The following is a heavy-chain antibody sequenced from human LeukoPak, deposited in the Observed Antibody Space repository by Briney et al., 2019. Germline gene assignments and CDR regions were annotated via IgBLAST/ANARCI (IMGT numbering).Heavy chain of an antibody. CDR2: ISGDGGST. V-gene: IGHV3-43*02. J-gene: IGHJ4*02. CDR1: GFTFDDYA. Sequence: GGSLRLSCAASGFTFDDYAMHWVRQAPGKGLEWVSLISGDGGSTYYADSVKGRFTISRDNSNNSLYLQMNSLRTEDTGLNYCAKDVSDYVWGSYRHNFDYWGQGTLVTVSS. D-gene: IGHD3-16*02. CDR3: AKDVSDYVWGSYRHNFDY.